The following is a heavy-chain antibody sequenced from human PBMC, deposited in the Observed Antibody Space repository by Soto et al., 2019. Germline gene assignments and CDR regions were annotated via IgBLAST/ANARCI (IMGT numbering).Heavy chain of an antibody. J-gene: IGHJ6*03. Sequence: ASVKVSCKASGYTFTSYGISWVRQAPGQGLEWMGWISAYNGNTNYAQKLQGRVTMTTDTSTSTAYMELRSLRSDDTAVYYCARFGGYFSSTSCSVRGGYYYYYMDVWGKGTTVTVSS. V-gene: IGHV1-18*01. CDR2: ISAYNGNT. CDR3: ARFGGYFSSTSCSVRGGYYYYYMDV. CDR1: GYTFTSYG. D-gene: IGHD2-2*01.